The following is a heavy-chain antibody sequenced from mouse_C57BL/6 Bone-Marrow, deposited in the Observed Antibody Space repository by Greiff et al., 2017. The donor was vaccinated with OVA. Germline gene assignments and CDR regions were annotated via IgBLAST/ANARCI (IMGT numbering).Heavy chain of an antibody. V-gene: IGHV14-4*01. J-gene: IGHJ3*01. Sequence: EVKLVESGAELVRPGASVKLSCTASGFNIKDDYMHWVKQRPEQGLEWIGWIDPENGATEYASKFQGNATITADTSSNTAYLQLSSLTSEDTAVYYCTASFAYWGQGTLVTVSA. CDR2: IDPENGAT. CDR1: GFNIKDDY. CDR3: TASFAY.